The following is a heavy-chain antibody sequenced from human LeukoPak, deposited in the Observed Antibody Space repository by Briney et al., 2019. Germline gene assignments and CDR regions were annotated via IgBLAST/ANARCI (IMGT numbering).Heavy chain of an antibody. D-gene: IGHD3-10*01. J-gene: IGHJ4*02. V-gene: IGHV1-18*01. CDR1: GYTFTSYG. CDR3: ARGFTMVRGLYYFDY. Sequence: ASVKVSCKASGYTFTSYGISWVRQAPGQGLEWMGWISAYNGNTNYAQKLQGRVTMTTDTSTSTAYMELRSLRSDDTAVYYCARGFTMVRGLYYFDYWGQGTLVTVSS. CDR2: ISAYNGNT.